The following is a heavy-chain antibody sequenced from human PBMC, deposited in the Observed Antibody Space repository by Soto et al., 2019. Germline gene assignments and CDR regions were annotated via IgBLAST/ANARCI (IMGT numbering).Heavy chain of an antibody. Sequence: TGGSLRLSCAASGFTFSSYAMSWVRQAPGKGLEWVSAISGSGGSTYYADSVKGRFTISRDNSKNTLYLQMNSLRAEDTAVYYCAKVSMSGPWHDAFDIWGQGTMVTVSS. J-gene: IGHJ3*02. CDR3: AKVSMSGPWHDAFDI. CDR2: ISGSGGST. V-gene: IGHV3-23*01. CDR1: GFTFSSYA. D-gene: IGHD3-10*01.